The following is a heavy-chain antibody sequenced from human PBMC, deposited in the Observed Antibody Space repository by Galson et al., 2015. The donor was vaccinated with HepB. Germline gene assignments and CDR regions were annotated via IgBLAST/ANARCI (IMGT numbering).Heavy chain of an antibody. CDR1: GFTFSSYS. V-gene: IGHV3-21*01. D-gene: IGHD6-19*01. CDR3: AKSRIAVAGNYYYGMDD. CDR2: ISSSSSYI. J-gene: IGHJ6*02. Sequence: SLRLSCAASGFTFSSYSMNWVRQAPGKGLEWVSSISSSSSYIYYADSVKGRFTISRDNAKNSLYLQMNSLRAEDTAVYYCAKSRIAVAGNYYYGMDDWGQGTTVTVSS.